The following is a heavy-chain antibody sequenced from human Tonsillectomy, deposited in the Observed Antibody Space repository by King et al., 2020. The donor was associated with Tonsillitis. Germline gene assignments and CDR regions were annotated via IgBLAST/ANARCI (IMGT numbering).Heavy chain of an antibody. D-gene: IGHD5-18*01. CDR3: AREGYSYDDAFDI. J-gene: IGHJ3*02. CDR2: SSSSSSYT. V-gene: IGHV3-11*06. CDR1: GFTFSNYY. Sequence: VQLVESGGGLVKPGGSLRLSCAAAGFTFSNYYMSWIRQAPGKGLEWVSDSSSSSSYTNYADSVKGRFTISRDNAKNSLYLQMNSLRTEDTAVYYCAREGYSYDDAFDIWGQGTMVTVAS.